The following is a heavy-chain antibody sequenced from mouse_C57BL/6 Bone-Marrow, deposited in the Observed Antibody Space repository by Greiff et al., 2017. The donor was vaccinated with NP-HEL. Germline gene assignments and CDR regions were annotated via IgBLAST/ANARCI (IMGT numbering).Heavy chain of an antibody. CDR1: GYAFSSSW. Sequence: QLQQSGPELVKPGAIVKISCKASGYAFSSSWMNWVKQRPGKGLEWIGRIYPGDGDTNYNGKFKGKATLTADKSSSTAYMQLSSLTSEDSAVYFCARGYYGSSGYWGQGTTLTVSS. CDR3: ARGYYGSSGY. D-gene: IGHD1-1*01. V-gene: IGHV1-82*01. CDR2: IYPGDGDT. J-gene: IGHJ2*01.